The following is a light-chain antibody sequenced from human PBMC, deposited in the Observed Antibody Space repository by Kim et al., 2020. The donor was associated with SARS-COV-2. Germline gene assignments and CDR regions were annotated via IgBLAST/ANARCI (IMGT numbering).Light chain of an antibody. J-gene: IGLJ2*01. V-gene: IGLV1-40*01. CDR3: QSYDSSLSGVV. CDR2: GNS. Sequence: VAVSCTGSSSNIGAGYDVHWYQQLPGTAPKLLIYGNSNRPSGVPDRFSGSKSGTSASLAITGLQAEDEADYYCQSYDSSLSGVVFGGGTQLTVL. CDR1: SSNIGAGYD.